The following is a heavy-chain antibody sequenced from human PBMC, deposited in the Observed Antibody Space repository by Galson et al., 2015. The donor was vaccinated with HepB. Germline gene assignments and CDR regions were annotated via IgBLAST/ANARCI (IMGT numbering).Heavy chain of an antibody. V-gene: IGHV3-48*04. CDR2: ISSSSSTM. J-gene: IGHJ1*01. D-gene: IGHD4-17*01. Sequence: SLRLSCAASGFTFSSYSMNWVRQAPGKGLEWVSYISSSSSTMYYADSVKGRFTISRDNAKNSLYLQMNSLRAEDTAVYYCARDPVYGDYVPEYFQHWGQGTLVTVSS. CDR1: GFTFSSYS. CDR3: ARDPVYGDYVPEYFQH.